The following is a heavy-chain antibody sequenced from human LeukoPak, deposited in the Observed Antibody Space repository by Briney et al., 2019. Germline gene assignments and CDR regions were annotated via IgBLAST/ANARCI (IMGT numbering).Heavy chain of an antibody. V-gene: IGHV1-69*04. CDR2: IIPIFGIA. D-gene: IGHD2-21*02. Sequence: AASVRVSCKASGGTFSSYAISWVRQAPGQGLEWMGRIIPIFGIANYAQKFQGRVTITADKSTSIAYMALSSLRSEDTAVYYCARAAYCGGDCHTNFDYWGQGTLVTVSS. CDR3: ARAAYCGGDCHTNFDY. CDR1: GGTFSSYA. J-gene: IGHJ4*02.